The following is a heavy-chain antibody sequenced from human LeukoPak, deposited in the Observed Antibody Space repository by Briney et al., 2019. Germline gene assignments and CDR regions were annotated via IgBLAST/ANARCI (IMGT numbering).Heavy chain of an antibody. Sequence: SETLSLTCTVSGGSISSGTYYWYWIREPAGKGLEWIGRIYTSGITNYNPSLKSRVTISVDTSKNQFSLKLTSVTASDTAVYYCARLPDPWGQGTLVTVSS. CDR2: IYTSGIT. CDR3: ARLPDP. V-gene: IGHV4-61*02. J-gene: IGHJ5*02. CDR1: GGSISSGTYY.